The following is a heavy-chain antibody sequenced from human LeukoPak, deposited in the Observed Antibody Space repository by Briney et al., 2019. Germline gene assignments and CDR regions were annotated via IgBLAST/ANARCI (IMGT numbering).Heavy chain of an antibody. V-gene: IGHV3-30*02. J-gene: IGHJ4*02. CDR2: IRYDESNK. CDR3: AKGFDTSGSYPYYSDY. Sequence: GGSLRPSCAASGFTFSSFGMHWVRQAPGKGLEWVAFIRYDESNKYYADSVKGRFTISRDNSKNTLYLQMSSLRAEDTAVYYCAKGFDTSGSYPYYSDYWGQGTLVTVSS. D-gene: IGHD3-22*01. CDR1: GFTFSSFG.